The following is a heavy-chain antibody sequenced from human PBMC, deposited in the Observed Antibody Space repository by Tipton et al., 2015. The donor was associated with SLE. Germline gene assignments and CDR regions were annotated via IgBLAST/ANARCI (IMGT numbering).Heavy chain of an antibody. D-gene: IGHD3-3*01. CDR3: AKDLKTHDFWSGYPGY. J-gene: IGHJ4*02. V-gene: IGHV1-69*01. Sequence: QVQLVQSGAEVKKPGSSVKVSCKASGGTFSSYAISWVRQAPGQGLEWMGGIIPIFGTANYAQKFQGRVTITTDESTSTAYMELSSLRAEDTAVYYCAKDLKTHDFWSGYPGYWGQGTLVTVSS. CDR1: GGTFSSYA. CDR2: IIPIFGTA.